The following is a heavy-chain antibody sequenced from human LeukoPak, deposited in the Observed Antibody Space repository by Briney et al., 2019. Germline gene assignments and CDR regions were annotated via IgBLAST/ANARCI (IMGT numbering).Heavy chain of an antibody. J-gene: IGHJ4*02. D-gene: IGHD6-13*01. Sequence: SEALSLTCTVSGGSVSSYYWSWIRQPPGKGLEWIGYFYYSGSTNYNPSLKSRVTFSVDTSKNQFSLNLTSVTAADTAMYYCARTFGSSFEYWGQGTLVTVSS. CDR2: FYYSGST. CDR1: GGSVSSYY. CDR3: ARTFGSSFEY. V-gene: IGHV4-59*02.